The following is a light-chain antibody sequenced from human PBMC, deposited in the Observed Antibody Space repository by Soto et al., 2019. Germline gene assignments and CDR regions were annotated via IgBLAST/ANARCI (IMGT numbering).Light chain of an antibody. CDR2: DVS. CDR1: SSDVGGYNY. CDR3: SSYTSSSTPV. Sequence: QSALTQPASVSGSPGQSITISCTGTSSDVGGYNYVSWYQQHPGKAPKLMIYDVSHRPSGVSNRFSGSKSGNTASLTISGLQAEDEADYYCSSYTSSSTPVFGTGTKVTVL. J-gene: IGLJ1*01. V-gene: IGLV2-14*01.